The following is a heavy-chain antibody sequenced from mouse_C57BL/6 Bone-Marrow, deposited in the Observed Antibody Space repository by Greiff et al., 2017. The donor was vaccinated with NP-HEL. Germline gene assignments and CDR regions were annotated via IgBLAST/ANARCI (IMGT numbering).Heavy chain of an antibody. D-gene: IGHD1-1*01. V-gene: IGHV1-69*01. Sequence: QVQLQQPGAELVMPGASVKLSCKASGYTFTSYWMHWVKQRPGQGLEWIGEIDPSDSYTNYNQKFEGKSTLTVDKSSSTAYMQLSSLTSEDSAVYYCARRSYYYGSSHWYFDVWGTGTTVTVSS. CDR2: IDPSDSYT. J-gene: IGHJ1*03. CDR3: ARRSYYYGSSHWYFDV. CDR1: GYTFTSYW.